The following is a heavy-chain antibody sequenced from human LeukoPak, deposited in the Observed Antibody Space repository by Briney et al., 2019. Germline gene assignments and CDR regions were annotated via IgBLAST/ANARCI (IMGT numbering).Heavy chain of an antibody. CDR2: IYYSGST. D-gene: IGHD3-16*01. V-gene: IGHV4-59*01. J-gene: IGHJ5*02. Sequence: SETLSLTCTVSGGSISSYYWSWIRQPPGKGLEWIGYIYYSGSTNYNPSLKSRVTISVDTSKNQFSLKLSSVTAADTAVYYCATYDYVGFDPWGQGTLVTVSS. CDR3: ATYDYVGFDP. CDR1: GGSISSYY.